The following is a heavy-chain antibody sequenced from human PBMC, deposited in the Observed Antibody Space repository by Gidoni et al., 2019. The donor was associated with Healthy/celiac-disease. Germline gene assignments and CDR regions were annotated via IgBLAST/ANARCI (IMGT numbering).Heavy chain of an antibody. CDR1: GFTFSSYW. J-gene: IGHJ6*02. CDR2: IKSDGSST. CDR3: ARDRVYATSSYYYGMDV. D-gene: IGHD2-8*01. V-gene: IGHV3-74*01. Sequence: EVQLVESGGGLVQPGGSLRLSCAASGFTFSSYWMHWVRQAPGKGLVWVSRIKSDGSSTSYADSVKGRFTISRDNAKNTLYLQMNSLRAEDTAVYYCARDRVYATSSYYYGMDVWGQGTTVTVSS.